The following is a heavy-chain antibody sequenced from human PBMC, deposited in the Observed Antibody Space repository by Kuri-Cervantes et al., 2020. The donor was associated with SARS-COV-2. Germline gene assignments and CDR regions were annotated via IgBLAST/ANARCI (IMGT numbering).Heavy chain of an antibody. CDR2: IYSGGST. V-gene: IGHV3-53*01. J-gene: IGHJ4*02. D-gene: IGHD1-26*01. CDR1: GFTVSSNY. CDR3: ARSPVWEGYFDF. Sequence: GGSLRLSCAASGFTVSSNYMTWVRQAPGKGLEWVSVIYSGGSTYYADSVKSRFTISRDNSKNTLYLQMNSLRAEDTAVYYCARSPVWEGYFDFWGQGTLVTVSS.